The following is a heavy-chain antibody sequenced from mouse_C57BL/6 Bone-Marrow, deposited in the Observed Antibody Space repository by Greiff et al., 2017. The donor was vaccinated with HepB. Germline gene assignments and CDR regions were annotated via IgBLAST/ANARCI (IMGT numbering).Heavy chain of an antibody. J-gene: IGHJ3*01. D-gene: IGHD1-1*01. V-gene: IGHV1-52*01. CDR1: GYTFTSYW. CDR2: IDPSDSET. CDR3: AREGYSSSYSWFPY. Sequence: QVQLQQSGAELVRPGSSVKLSCKASGYTFTSYWMHWVKQRPIQGLEWIGNIDPSDSETHYNQKFKDKATFTVDKSSSTAYMQLSSLTSEDSAVYYCAREGYSSSYSWFPYYLQDPLVTVSA.